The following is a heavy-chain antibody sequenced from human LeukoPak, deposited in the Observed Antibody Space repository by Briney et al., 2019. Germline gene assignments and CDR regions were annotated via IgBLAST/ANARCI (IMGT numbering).Heavy chain of an antibody. CDR1: GFNFRAYT. CDR2: IYGSGEGQT. J-gene: IGHJ4*02. D-gene: IGHD2-15*01. V-gene: IGHV3-23*01. CDR3: AKDGIAVVVAATDY. Sequence: LSGGSLRLSCAGYGFNFRAYTMNWVRQAPGKGLEWVSGIYGSGEGQTFYADSVRGRFTISRDDSRNLVFLHMDSLRVEDTALYYCAKDGIAVVVAATDYWGQGTLVTVSS.